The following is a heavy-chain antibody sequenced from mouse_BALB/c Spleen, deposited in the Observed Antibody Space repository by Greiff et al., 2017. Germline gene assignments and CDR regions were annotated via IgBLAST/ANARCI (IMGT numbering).Heavy chain of an antibody. Sequence: VQLVESGPGLVAPSQSLSITCTVSGFSLTSYGVHWVRQPPGKGLEWLGVIWAGGSTNYNSALMSRLSISKDNSKSQVFLKMNSLQTDDTAMYYCAREGTTALRYYFDYWGQGTTLTVSS. J-gene: IGHJ2*01. V-gene: IGHV2-9*02. D-gene: IGHD1-2*01. CDR3: AREGTTALRYYFDY. CDR1: GFSLTSYG. CDR2: IWAGGST.